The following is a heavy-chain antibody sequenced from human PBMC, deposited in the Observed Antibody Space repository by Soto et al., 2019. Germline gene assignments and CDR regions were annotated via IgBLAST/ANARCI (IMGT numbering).Heavy chain of an antibody. CDR2: SIPIFGTT. J-gene: IGHJ4*02. CDR1: GDSFSTYA. V-gene: IGHV1-69*12. CDR3: LSVDY. Sequence: QVQLVQSGAEVKKPGSSVKVSCKASGDSFSTYAISWVRQAPGQGLEWMGGSIPIFGTTNYAQKFQDRVTITADESTSTGYMELRSLRSEDTAVYYCLSVDYWGQGTLVTVSS.